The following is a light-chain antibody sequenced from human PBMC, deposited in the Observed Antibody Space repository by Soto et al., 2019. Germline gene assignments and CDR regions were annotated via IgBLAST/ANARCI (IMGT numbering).Light chain of an antibody. V-gene: IGKV3-15*01. Sequence: EIVMTQSPATLSVSPGERATLSCRASRSVSNNLAWYQQKPGQTPRLLIYGASTRATGIPVRFSGSGSGTEFTLTISSLQSEDFAVYYCQQYNNWPPVTFGQGTKLEIK. CDR2: GAS. CDR3: QQYNNWPPVT. J-gene: IGKJ2*01. CDR1: RSVSNN.